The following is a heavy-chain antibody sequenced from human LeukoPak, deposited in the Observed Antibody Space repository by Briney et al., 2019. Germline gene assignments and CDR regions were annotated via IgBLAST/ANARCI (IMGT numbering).Heavy chain of an antibody. Sequence: GRSLRLSCAASGFTFSAHAMHWVRQAPGKGLDWVAVISFDGSNSFYPDPVKGRFTISRDNSKNTLYLQMDSLRGEDTGVYFCARDPTPWRRDYFDYWGQGTLVVVSS. V-gene: IGHV3-30-3*01. CDR2: ISFDGSNS. CDR1: GFTFSAHA. J-gene: IGHJ4*02. CDR3: ARDPTPWRRDYFDY.